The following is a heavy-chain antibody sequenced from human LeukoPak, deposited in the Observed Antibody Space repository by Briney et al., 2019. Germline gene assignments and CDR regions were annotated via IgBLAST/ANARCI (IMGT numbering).Heavy chain of an antibody. Sequence: PSQTLSLTCTVSGGSINSGDYYWNWIRQHPGKGLEWIGYIFYSGSTFYNPSLKSRLTISIDTSKNQFSLKLSSVTAADTAVYYCAREAIVVVPSPTPAGFDPWGQGTLVTVSS. J-gene: IGHJ5*02. CDR3: AREAIVVVPSPTPAGFDP. CDR1: GGSINSGDYY. V-gene: IGHV4-31*03. D-gene: IGHD2-2*01. CDR2: IFYSGST.